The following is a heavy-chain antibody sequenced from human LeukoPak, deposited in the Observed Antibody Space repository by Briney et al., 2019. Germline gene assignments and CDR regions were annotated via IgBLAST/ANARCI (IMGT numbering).Heavy chain of an antibody. J-gene: IGHJ4*02. CDR1: GGSISRDY. D-gene: IGHD6-13*01. CDR2: IYYSGST. V-gene: IGHV4-39*07. Sequence: SETLSLTCTVSGGSISRDYWGWIRQPPGKGLEWIGSIYYSGSTYYNPSLKSRVTISVDTSKNQFSLKLSSVTAADTAVYYCAREAGYSSSWYGAFDYWGQGTLVTVSS. CDR3: AREAGYSSSWYGAFDY.